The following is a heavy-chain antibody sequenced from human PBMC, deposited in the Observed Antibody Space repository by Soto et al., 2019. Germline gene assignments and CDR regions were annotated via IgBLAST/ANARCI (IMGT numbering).Heavy chain of an antibody. Sequence: QVQLVQSGGEVRKPGASVKVSCKASGYTFTSHGISWVRQAPGQGLEWMGWISAYNGDTNYAQKLQGRVTVTTDRSTSTAYIELRSLRSEDTAVYYCARMVRGSNIDYYLCMDVWGKGTTVTVSS. D-gene: IGHD3-10*01. CDR3: ARMVRGSNIDYYLCMDV. CDR1: GYTFTSHG. J-gene: IGHJ6*03. CDR2: ISAYNGDT. V-gene: IGHV1-18*01.